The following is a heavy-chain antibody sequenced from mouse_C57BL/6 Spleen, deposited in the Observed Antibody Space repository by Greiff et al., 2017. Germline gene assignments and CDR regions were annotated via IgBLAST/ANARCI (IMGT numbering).Heavy chain of an antibody. V-gene: IGHV1-26*01. CDR1: GYTFTDYY. CDR2: INPNNGGT. J-gene: IGHJ2*01. D-gene: IGHD1-1*01. Sequence: EVQLQQSGPELVKPGASVKISCKASGYTFTDYYMNWVKQSNGKSLEWIGDINPNNGGTSYNQKFKGKATLTVDKSSSTAYMELRSLTSEDSAVYYCIYYGSPYRGQGTTLTVSS. CDR3: IYYGSPY.